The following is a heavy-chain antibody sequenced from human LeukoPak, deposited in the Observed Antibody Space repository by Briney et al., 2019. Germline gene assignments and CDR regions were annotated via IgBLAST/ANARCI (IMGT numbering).Heavy chain of an antibody. Sequence: SETLSLTCTVSGYSISSGYYWGWIRQPPGKGLEWIGSIYHSGSTYYNPSLKSRVTISVDTSKNQFSLKLSSVTAADTAVYYCARDKYSSSWYYYYYYMNVWGKGTTVTISS. J-gene: IGHJ6*03. CDR1: GYSISSGYY. CDR3: ARDKYSSSWYYYYYYMNV. CDR2: IYHSGST. D-gene: IGHD6-13*01. V-gene: IGHV4-38-2*02.